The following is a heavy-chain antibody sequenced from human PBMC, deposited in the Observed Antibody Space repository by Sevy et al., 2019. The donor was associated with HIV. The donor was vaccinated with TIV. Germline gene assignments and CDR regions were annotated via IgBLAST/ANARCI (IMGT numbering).Heavy chain of an antibody. V-gene: IGHV3-11*06. Sequence: GESLKISCAASGFTFSNYYMSWIRQAPGKGLGWVSYISSLSSYTNFADSVKGRFTISRDNAKNSLYLQMKSLRAEDTAVYYCAGGSGRYNDAFDIWGQGTMVTVSS. CDR3: AGGSGRYNDAFDI. CDR1: GFTFSNYY. CDR2: ISSLSSYT. D-gene: IGHD1-26*01. J-gene: IGHJ3*02.